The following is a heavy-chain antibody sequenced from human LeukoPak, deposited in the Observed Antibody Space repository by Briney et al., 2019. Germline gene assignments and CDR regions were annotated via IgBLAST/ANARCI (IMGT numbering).Heavy chain of an antibody. D-gene: IGHD2-2*01. V-gene: IGHV3-30*04. J-gene: IGHJ4*02. CDR3: ARGGLGYCSSTSCRNFDY. CDR2: ISTNGNNE. CDR1: GFIFSVSS. Sequence: GTSLRLSCAASGFIFSVSSMHWVRQAPGKGLEWVAFISTNGNNEQYADSVKGRLTISRDNSKNILYLQMNTLRAEDTAVYHCARGGLGYCSSTSCRNFDYWGQGTLVTVSS.